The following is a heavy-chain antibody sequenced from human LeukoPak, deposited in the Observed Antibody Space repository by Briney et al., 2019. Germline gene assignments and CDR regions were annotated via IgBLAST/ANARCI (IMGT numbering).Heavy chain of an antibody. J-gene: IGHJ4*02. CDR3: AKNPYEYYFDY. D-gene: IGHD5-12*01. Sequence: GASVKVSCKASGYTFTGYYMHWVRQAPGQGLEWMGWINPNSGDTNYAQNFQGRVTMTRDTSIRTAYLELSGLRSDDTAAYYCAKNPYEYYFDYWGQGTLVTVSS. V-gene: IGHV1-2*02. CDR1: GYTFTGYY. CDR2: INPNSGDT.